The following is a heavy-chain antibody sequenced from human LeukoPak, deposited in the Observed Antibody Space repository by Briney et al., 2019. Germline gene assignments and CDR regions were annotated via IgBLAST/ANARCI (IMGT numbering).Heavy chain of an antibody. J-gene: IGHJ5*02. CDR3: TNRPGWFDP. V-gene: IGHV3-23*01. CDR1: GITFNNYG. Sequence: GGSLRLSRAASGITFNNYGMSWVRQAPGKGLQWVSAISRSGDSTYYADSVKGRFTISRDNSKNTLYLQINSLRAEDTAVYYCTNRPGWFDPWGQGTLVTVSS. D-gene: IGHD1-14*01. CDR2: ISRSGDST.